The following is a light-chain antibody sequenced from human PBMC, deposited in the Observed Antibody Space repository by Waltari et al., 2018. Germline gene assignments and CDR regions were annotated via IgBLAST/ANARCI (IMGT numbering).Light chain of an antibody. J-gene: IGKJ2*01. CDR3: MQGLQTPYT. CDR2: SGS. Sequence: DIVMTQFPLSLPVTPGAPASISCRASQTLLHSKGDPFFDRYLQKAGQSPQLLIYSGSNRATGVPDRFSGSGSGTYFTLKISRVEAEDVGVYYCMQGLQTPYTFGQGTKLEIK. CDR1: QTLLHSKGDPF. V-gene: IGKV2-28*01.